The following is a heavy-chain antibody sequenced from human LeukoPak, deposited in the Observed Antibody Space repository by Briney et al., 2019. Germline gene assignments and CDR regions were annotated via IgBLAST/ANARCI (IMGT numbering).Heavy chain of an antibody. J-gene: IGHJ6*02. V-gene: IGHV3-53*01. CDR1: GFTVSSNY. D-gene: IGHD1-26*01. CDR3: ALLGEWELLGLDYYGMDV. Sequence: GGSLRLSCAATGFTVSSNYMSWVRQAPGKGLEWVSVIYSGGSTYYADSVKGRFTISRDNSKNTLYLQMNSLRAEDTAVYYCALLGEWELLGLDYYGMDVWGQGTTVTVSS. CDR2: IYSGGST.